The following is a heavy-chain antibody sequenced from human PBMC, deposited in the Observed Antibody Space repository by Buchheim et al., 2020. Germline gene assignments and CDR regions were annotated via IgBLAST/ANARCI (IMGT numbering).Heavy chain of an antibody. CDR1: GYRFTNYW. J-gene: IGHJ4*02. Sequence: EVQLVQSGAEVKKPGESLRISCKGSGYRFTNYWISWVRQMPGKGLEWMGRIDSSDSYTNYSPSFQGHVTISVDKSISTAYLQWRSLKAPDTAMYYCARHQDCSGGICHEGYDYWGQGTL. CDR3: ARHQDCSGGICHEGYDY. D-gene: IGHD2-15*01. CDR2: IDSSDSYT. V-gene: IGHV5-10-1*03.